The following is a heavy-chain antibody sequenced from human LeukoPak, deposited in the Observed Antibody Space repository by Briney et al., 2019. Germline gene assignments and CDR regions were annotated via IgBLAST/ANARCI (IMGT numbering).Heavy chain of an antibody. CDR1: GFTFSRYW. V-gene: IGHV3-74*03. CDR3: LSGSWYFDY. CDR2: INSDGSDT. Sequence: PGGSLRLSCAASGFTFSRYWMHWVGQAPGKGLVWVSRINSDGSDTTYADSVKGRFTISRDNAKNTLYLQVNSLRAEDTAVYYCLSGSWYFDYWGQGTLVTVSS. D-gene: IGHD6-19*01. J-gene: IGHJ4*02.